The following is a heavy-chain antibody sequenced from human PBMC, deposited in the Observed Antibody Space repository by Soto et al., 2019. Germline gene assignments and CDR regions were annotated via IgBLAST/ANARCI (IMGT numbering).Heavy chain of an antibody. D-gene: IGHD1-26*01. V-gene: IGHV1-18*01. CDR1: GYTFTSYG. CDR2: ISGYNGNT. CDR3: ASYVAVGLFDH. Sequence: QVQLVQSGAEVKKPGASVKVSCKASGYTFTSYGISWVRQAPGQGLEWMGWISGYNGNTNYAPKLNGRVLIRRDTSASTAYMWLRTLRSDCTAVYYCASYVAVGLFDHFCQSTLVSFSS. J-gene: IGHJ4*02.